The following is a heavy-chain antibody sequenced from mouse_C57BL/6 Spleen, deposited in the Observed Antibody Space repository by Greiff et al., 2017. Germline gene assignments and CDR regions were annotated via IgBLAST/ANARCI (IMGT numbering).Heavy chain of an antibody. J-gene: IGHJ2*01. CDR3: TRGAYYYSSSYFDY. D-gene: IGHD1-1*01. CDR2: ISSGGDYI. V-gene: IGHV5-9-1*02. CDR1: GFTFSSYA. Sequence: EVKLEESGAGLVKPGGSLKLPCAASGFTFSSYAMSWVRQTPEKRLEWVAYISSGGDYIYYAETVKGRFTITRDNARNTLYLQMSSLTSEDTAMYYCTRGAYYYSSSYFDYWGQGTTLTVSS.